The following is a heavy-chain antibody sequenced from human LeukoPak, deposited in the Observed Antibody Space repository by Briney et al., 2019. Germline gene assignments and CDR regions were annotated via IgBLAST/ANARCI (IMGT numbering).Heavy chain of an antibody. CDR2: IYSGGST. D-gene: IGHD4-17*01. Sequence: PGGSLRLSCAASGFTVSSNYMSWVRQAPGKGLEWVSVIYSGGSTYYADSVKGRFTISRDNSKNTLYLQMNSLRAEDTAVYYCARDPYGDYGFDYWGQGTLVTASS. J-gene: IGHJ4*02. CDR3: ARDPYGDYGFDY. V-gene: IGHV3-53*01. CDR1: GFTVSSNY.